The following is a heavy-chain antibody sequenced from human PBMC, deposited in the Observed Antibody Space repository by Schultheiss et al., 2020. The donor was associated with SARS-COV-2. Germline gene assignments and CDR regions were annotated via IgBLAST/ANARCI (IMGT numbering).Heavy chain of an antibody. J-gene: IGHJ4*02. V-gene: IGHV3-23*01. Sequence: GGSLRLSCAASGFTFNIYVMNWVRQAPGKGLEWVSSISGSDDNTYYADSVKGRFTISRDNSKNTLYLQMNSLRAEDPAFYYCAKSQQLALPTSFDSWGQGTLVTVSS. CDR2: ISGSDDNT. CDR3: AKSQQLALPTSFDS. D-gene: IGHD6-13*01. CDR1: GFTFNIYV.